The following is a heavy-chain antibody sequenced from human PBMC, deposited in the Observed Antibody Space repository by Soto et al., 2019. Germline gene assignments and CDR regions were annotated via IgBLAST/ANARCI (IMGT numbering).Heavy chain of an antibody. V-gene: IGHV4-39*01. D-gene: IGHD3-10*01. CDR2: IYYSGST. CDR3: ARRGSGSYSDY. CDR1: GGSISSSSYY. Sequence: SSETMSLTCTVSGGSISSSSYYWGWIRQPPGKGLEWIGSIYYSGSTYYNPSLKSRVTISVDTSKNQFSLKLSSVTAADTAVYYCARRGSGSYSDYWGQGTLVTVSS. J-gene: IGHJ4*02.